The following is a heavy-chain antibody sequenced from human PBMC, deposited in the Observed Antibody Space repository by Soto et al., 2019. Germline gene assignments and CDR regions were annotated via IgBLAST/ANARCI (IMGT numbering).Heavy chain of an antibody. Sequence: GASVKVSCKASGGTFSSYAISWVRQAPGQGLEWMGGIIPIFGTANYAQKFQGRVTITADESTSTAYMELSSLRSEDTAVYYCARAYKRELPTAFDISCQATMVTVS. CDR3: ARAYKRELPTAFDI. CDR2: IIPIFGTA. V-gene: IGHV1-69*13. J-gene: IGHJ3*02. CDR1: GGTFSSYA. D-gene: IGHD1-26*01.